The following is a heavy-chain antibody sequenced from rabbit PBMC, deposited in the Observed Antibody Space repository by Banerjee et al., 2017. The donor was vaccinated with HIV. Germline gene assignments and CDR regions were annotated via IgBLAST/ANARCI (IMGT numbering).Heavy chain of an antibody. Sequence: QEQLVESGGGLVQPEGSLTLTCTASGFSFSSSYWICWVRQAPGKGPEWIGCIYTGSGSTYYASWAKGRFTVSKTSSTTVDLKMTSLTAADTATYFCARGGYFNLWGQGTLVTVS. CDR2: IYTGSGST. CDR1: GFSFSSSYW. J-gene: IGHJ4*01. V-gene: IGHV1S45*01. CDR3: ARGGYFNL.